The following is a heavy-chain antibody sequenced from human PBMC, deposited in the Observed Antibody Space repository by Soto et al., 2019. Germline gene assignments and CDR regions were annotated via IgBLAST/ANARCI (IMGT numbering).Heavy chain of an antibody. D-gene: IGHD2-2*01. J-gene: IGHJ4*02. CDR2: ISYDGSNK. Sequence: PGGSLRLSCAASGFTFSSYAMHWVRQAPGKGLEWVAVISYDGSNKYYADSVKGRFTISRDNSKNTLYLQMNSLRAEDTAVYYCARDRQYKLLLAWSGTFDYWGQGTMVTVYS. CDR1: GFTFSSYA. V-gene: IGHV3-30-3*01. CDR3: ARDRQYKLLLAWSGTFDY.